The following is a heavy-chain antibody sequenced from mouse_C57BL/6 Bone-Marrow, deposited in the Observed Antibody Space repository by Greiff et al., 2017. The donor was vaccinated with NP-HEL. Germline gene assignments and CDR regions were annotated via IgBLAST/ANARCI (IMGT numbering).Heavy chain of an antibody. CDR1: GFTFSSYG. J-gene: IGHJ2*01. CDR2: ISSGGSYT. D-gene: IGHD2-2*01. V-gene: IGHV5-6*01. CDR3: ARREVKTVFDY. Sequence: EVQVVESGGDLVKPGGSLKLSCAASGFTFSSYGMSWVRQTPDKRLEWVATISSGGSYTYYPDSVKGRFTISRDNAKNTLYLQMSSLKSEDTAMYYCARREVKTVFDYWGQGTTLTVSS.